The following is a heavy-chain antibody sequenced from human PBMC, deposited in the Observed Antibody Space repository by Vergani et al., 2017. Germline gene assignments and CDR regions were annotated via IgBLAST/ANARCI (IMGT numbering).Heavy chain of an antibody. V-gene: IGHV4-38-2*02. CDR3: AGSSIAAAPQAFDY. J-gene: IGHJ4*02. CDR1: GYSISSGYY. CDR2: IYHSGST. Sequence: QVQLQESGPGLVKPSETLSLTCTVSGYSISSGYYWGWIRQPPGKGLEWIGSIYHSGSTYYNPSLKSRVTISVDTSKNQFSLTLSSVTAADTAVYYCAGSSIAAAPQAFDYWGQGTLVTVSS. D-gene: IGHD6-13*01.